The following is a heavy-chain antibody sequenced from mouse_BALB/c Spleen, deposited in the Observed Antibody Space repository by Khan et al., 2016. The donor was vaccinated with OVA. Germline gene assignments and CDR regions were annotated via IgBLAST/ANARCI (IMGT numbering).Heavy chain of an antibody. CDR2: ISYSGST. D-gene: IGHD1-1*01. CDR1: GYSITSNYA. V-gene: IGHV3-2*02. J-gene: IGHJ4*01. Sequence: EVQLQESGPGLVKPSQSLSLTCTVTGYSITSNYAWNWIRQFPGNKLEWMGYISYSGSTSYNPSLKSRISITRDTSKNQFFLQLNSVTNEDTATYYWARKNYYGYAVDYWGQGTSVTVSS. CDR3: ARKNYYGYAVDY.